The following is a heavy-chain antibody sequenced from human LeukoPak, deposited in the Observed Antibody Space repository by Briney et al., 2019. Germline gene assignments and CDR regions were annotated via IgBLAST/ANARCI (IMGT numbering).Heavy chain of an antibody. J-gene: IGHJ4*02. D-gene: IGHD7-27*01. Sequence: GGSLRLSCAASGFTFSSYSMNWVRQAPGKGLEWVSSISSSSSYIYYADSVKGRFTISRDNAKNSLYLQMNSLRAEDTAVYYCARERIRTGDLGYWGQGTLVTVSS. CDR3: ARERIRTGDLGY. CDR2: ISSSSSYI. CDR1: GFTFSSYS. V-gene: IGHV3-21*01.